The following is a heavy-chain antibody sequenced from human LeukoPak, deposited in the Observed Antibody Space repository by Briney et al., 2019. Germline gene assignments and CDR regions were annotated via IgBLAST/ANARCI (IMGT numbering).Heavy chain of an antibody. Sequence: GGSLRLSCAASGFTFSSYVMHWVRQAPGQGLEWVALISYDGANKYYADSVKGRFTISRDNSKNTMYLQMNSLRAENTVVYYCAKLEGPTPRDAFDIWGQGTMVTVSS. CDR2: ISYDGANK. CDR1: GFTFSSYV. CDR3: AKLEGPTPRDAFDI. D-gene: IGHD5-24*01. V-gene: IGHV3-30-3*02. J-gene: IGHJ3*02.